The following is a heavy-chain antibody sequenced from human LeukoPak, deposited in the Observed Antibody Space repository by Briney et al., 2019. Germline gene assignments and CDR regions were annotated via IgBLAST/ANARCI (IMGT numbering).Heavy chain of an antibody. V-gene: IGHV1-46*01. CDR1: GYTFTSYY. J-gene: IGHJ4*02. CDR2: INPSGGST. CDR3: ATEGNRGSGWYKDPFDY. Sequence: GASVKVSCKASGYTFTSYYMHWVRQAPGQGLEWMGIINPSGGSTSYAQKFQGRVTMTRDMSTSTVYMELSSLRSEDTAVYYCATEGNRGSGWYKDPFDYWGQGTLVTVSS. D-gene: IGHD6-19*01.